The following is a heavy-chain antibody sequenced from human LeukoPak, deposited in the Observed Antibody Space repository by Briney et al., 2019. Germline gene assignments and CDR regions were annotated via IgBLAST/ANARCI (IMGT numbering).Heavy chain of an antibody. V-gene: IGHV3-23*01. D-gene: IGHD6-19*01. CDR1: GFTFSSYA. CDR3: AKGGIAVAPGGY. J-gene: IGHJ4*02. CDR2: ISGSGDST. Sequence: GGSLRLSCAASGFTFSSYAMSWVRQAPGKGLGWVSAISGSGDSTYYADSVKGRFTISRDNSKNTLSLQMNSLRAEDTAVYYCAKGGIAVAPGGYWGQGTLVTVSS.